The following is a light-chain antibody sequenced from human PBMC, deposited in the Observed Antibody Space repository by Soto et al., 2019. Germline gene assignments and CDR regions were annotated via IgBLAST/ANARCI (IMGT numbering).Light chain of an antibody. J-gene: IGLJ3*02. Sequence: QSVLTQPPSVSAAPGQKVTISCSGSSSNIGNNYVSWYQQLPGTAPKLLIYENNKRPSGIPDRFSGSKSGTSATLGITGLQTGDEADYYCGTWDSSLSVLYWVFGGGTQLTVL. CDR2: ENN. V-gene: IGLV1-51*02. CDR1: SSNIGNNY. CDR3: GTWDSSLSVLYWV.